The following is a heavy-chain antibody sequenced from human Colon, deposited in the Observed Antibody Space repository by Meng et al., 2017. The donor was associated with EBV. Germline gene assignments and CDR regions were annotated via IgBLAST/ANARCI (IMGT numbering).Heavy chain of an antibody. Sequence: QVQLVQYGCELKEYGASVKVSRKASGYTFINYAINWVRQAPGQGLEWMGWINTHTGNPTYGQGFTGRFVLSSDTSVSTANLQISSLKAEDTAVYYCARGGPYPDSSGFHWYFDLWGRGTLVTVSS. D-gene: IGHD3-22*01. CDR3: ARGGPYPDSSGFHWYFDL. CDR1: GYTFINYA. V-gene: IGHV7-4-1*02. J-gene: IGHJ2*01. CDR2: INTHTGNP.